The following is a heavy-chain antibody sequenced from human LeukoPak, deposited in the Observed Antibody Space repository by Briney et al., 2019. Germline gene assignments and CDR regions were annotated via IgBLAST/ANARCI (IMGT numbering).Heavy chain of an antibody. Sequence: GGSLILSCAASGFTFSSHWMTWVRQAPGKGLEWVSVIYSGGSTYYADSVKGRFTISRDNSKNTLYLQMNSLRAEDTAVYYCARVDSSGSDAFDIWGQGTMVTVSS. J-gene: IGHJ3*02. CDR1: GFTFSSHW. V-gene: IGHV3-53*01. CDR3: ARVDSSGSDAFDI. D-gene: IGHD3-22*01. CDR2: IYSGGST.